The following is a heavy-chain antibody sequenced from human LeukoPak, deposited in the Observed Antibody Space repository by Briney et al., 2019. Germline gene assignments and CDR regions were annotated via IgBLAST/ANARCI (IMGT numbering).Heavy chain of an antibody. V-gene: IGHV3-30-3*01. Sequence: GGSLRLSCAASGFTFSSYAMHWVRQAPGKGLEWVAVISYDGSNKYYADSVKGRFTISRDNSKNTLYLQMNSLRAEDTAVYYCARDRQWLNMGYYAMDVWGQGTTVTVSS. CDR1: GFTFSSYA. D-gene: IGHD6-19*01. CDR3: ARDRQWLNMGYYAMDV. J-gene: IGHJ6*02. CDR2: ISYDGSNK.